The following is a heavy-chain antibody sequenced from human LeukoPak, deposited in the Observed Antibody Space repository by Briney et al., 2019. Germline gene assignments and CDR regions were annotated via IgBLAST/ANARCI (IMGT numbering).Heavy chain of an antibody. CDR1: GFTFSSYA. Sequence: GGSLRLSCAASGFTFSSYAMSWVRQAPGKGLEWVSAISGSGGSTYYADSVKGRFTISRDNSKNTLYLQMNSLRAGDTAVYYCAKLPGDGYNSWYYFDYWGQGTLVTVSS. D-gene: IGHD5-24*01. CDR3: AKLPGDGYNSWYYFDY. J-gene: IGHJ4*02. CDR2: ISGSGGST. V-gene: IGHV3-23*01.